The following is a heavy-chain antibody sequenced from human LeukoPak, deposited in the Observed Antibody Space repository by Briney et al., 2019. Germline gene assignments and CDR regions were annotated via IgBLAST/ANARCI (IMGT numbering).Heavy chain of an antibody. CDR2: ISTNGGST. J-gene: IGHJ4*02. Sequence: GGSLRLSCAASGLTFSTYAMYWVRQAPGKGLEYVSGISTNGGSTYYANSVKGRFTISRDNSKNTLYLQMGSLRAEDMAVYYCARARGTYVYYFDFWGQGTLVTVSS. D-gene: IGHD1-26*01. CDR1: GLTFSTYA. V-gene: IGHV3-64*01. CDR3: ARARGTYVYYFDF.